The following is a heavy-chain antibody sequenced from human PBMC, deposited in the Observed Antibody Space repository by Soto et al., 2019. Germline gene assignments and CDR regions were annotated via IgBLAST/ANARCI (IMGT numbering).Heavy chain of an antibody. CDR1: GGSLTGYY. D-gene: IGHD3-16*01. J-gene: IGHJ4*02. CDR2: INDSGTT. CDR3: QGGDF. V-gene: IGHV4-34*01. Sequence: PSETLSLTCEVSGGSLTGYYWIWDRQTPGKELEWIGEINDSGTTYYNPSFKSRLTISINTAKRQISLRLTSVTAADTGVYYCQGGDFWGQGTRVTVSS.